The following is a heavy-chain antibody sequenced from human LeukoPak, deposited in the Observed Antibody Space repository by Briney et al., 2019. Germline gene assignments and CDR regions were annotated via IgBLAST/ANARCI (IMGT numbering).Heavy chain of an antibody. CDR2: IYNTGGT. J-gene: IGHJ4*02. CDR3: VRGTWNY. Sequence: GGSLRLSCAASGFTFSNAWMSWVRQAPGKGLEWVSVIYNTGGTKYADSVRGRFTISRDNSKNTVFLQMNSLRPEDTAVYYCVRGTWNYWGQRTLVTVSS. CDR1: GFTFSNAW. D-gene: IGHD3-3*01. V-gene: IGHV3-66*01.